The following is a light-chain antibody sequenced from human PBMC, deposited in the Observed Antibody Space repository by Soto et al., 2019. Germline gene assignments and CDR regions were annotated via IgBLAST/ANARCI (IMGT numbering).Light chain of an antibody. CDR2: DVN. CDR1: SSDVGGYNY. CDR3: SSYTSSITLV. J-gene: IGLJ2*01. V-gene: IGLV2-14*01. Sequence: QSALTQPASVSGSPGQSITISCTGTSSDVGGYNYVSWYQQHPGKAPKLMIYDVNNRPSGVSNRFSGSKSGNTASLTISGLQPEDEGDYYCSSYTSSITLVFGGGTKLTVL.